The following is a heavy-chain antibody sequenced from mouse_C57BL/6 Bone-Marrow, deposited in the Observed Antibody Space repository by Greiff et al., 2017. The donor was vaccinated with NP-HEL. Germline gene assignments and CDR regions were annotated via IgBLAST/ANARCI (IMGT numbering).Heavy chain of an antibody. CDR1: GYTFTDYE. D-gene: IGHD2-1*01. CDR2: IDPETGGT. CDR3: TRWDGNYWYFDV. Sequence: QVQLKQSGAELVRPGASVTLSCKASGYTFTDYEMHWVKQTPVHGLEWIGAIDPETGGTAYNQKFKGKAILTADKSSSTAYMELRSLTSEDSAVYYCTRWDGNYWYFDVWGTGTTVTVSS. V-gene: IGHV1-15*01. J-gene: IGHJ1*03.